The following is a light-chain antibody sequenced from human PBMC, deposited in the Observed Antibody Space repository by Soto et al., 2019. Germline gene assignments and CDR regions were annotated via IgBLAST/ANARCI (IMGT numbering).Light chain of an antibody. CDR1: QSVSNNY. CDR2: GAY. V-gene: IGKV3-20*01. Sequence: IVLTQCPRSLPHPQEERANLSCRASQSVSNNYLAWYQQKPGQAPRLLIYGAYSRATGIQDRFSGSGSGTDFTLTLRRLEPEDLAVYYCEQYGSAPRPSGQGTKVDI. CDR3: EQYGSAPRP. J-gene: IGKJ1*01.